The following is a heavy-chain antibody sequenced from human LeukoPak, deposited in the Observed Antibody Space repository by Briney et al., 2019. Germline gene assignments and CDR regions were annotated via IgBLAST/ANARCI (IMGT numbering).Heavy chain of an antibody. Sequence: GGSLRLSCAASGFTFSSYAMHWVRQAPGKGLEWVAVISYDGSNKYYADSVKGRFTISRDNSKNTLYLQMNSLRAEDTAVYYCARDLRYGGYVFTPAFDYWGQGTLVTVSS. J-gene: IGHJ4*02. CDR2: ISYDGSNK. CDR3: ARDLRYGGYVFTPAFDY. CDR1: GFTFSSYA. D-gene: IGHD5-12*01. V-gene: IGHV3-30-3*01.